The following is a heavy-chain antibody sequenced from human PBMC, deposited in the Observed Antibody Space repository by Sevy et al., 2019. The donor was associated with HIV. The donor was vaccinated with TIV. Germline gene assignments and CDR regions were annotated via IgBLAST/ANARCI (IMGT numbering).Heavy chain of an antibody. D-gene: IGHD3-22*01. V-gene: IGHV1-24*01. CDR3: ATTKDYYESYGSPFDY. CDR1: GYTLSELS. J-gene: IGHJ4*02. Sequence: ASVRVSCKVSGYTLSELSMHWVRQAPGKGLEWMGSFDPEDGETIYAQTLQGRVTMTEDTSTDTAYMELSSLTSEDTAIYYCATTKDYYESYGSPFDYWGQGTLVTVSS. CDR2: FDPEDGET.